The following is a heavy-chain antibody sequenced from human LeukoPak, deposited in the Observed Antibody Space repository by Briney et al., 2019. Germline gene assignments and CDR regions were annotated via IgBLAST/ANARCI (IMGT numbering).Heavy chain of an antibody. J-gene: IGHJ4*02. D-gene: IGHD3-10*01. CDR2: INHSGST. CDR1: GGSFSGYY. Sequence: TSETLSLTCAVYGGSFSGYYWSWIRQPPGKGLEWIGEINHSGSTNYNPSLKSRVTISVDTSKNQFSLKLSSVTAADTAVYYCARFGELSIDYWGQGTLVTVSS. CDR3: ARFGELSIDY. V-gene: IGHV4-34*01.